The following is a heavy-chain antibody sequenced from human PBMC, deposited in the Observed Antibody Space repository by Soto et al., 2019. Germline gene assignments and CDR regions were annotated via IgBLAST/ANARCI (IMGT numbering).Heavy chain of an antibody. V-gene: IGHV2-5*01. CDR1: GFSLNTGGAG. J-gene: IGHJ5*02. CDR2: IYWNDDE. CDR3: AHRGYGDYPRDNWFDP. Sequence: QITLKESGPTLVKPTQTLTLTCTFSGFSLNTGGAGVGWIRQPPGKALEWLALIYWNDDERYSPSLKSKLTIPKDASKNQVLLTMINLDPVDTATYYCAHRGYGDYPRDNWFDPWGQGTLVTVSS. D-gene: IGHD4-17*01.